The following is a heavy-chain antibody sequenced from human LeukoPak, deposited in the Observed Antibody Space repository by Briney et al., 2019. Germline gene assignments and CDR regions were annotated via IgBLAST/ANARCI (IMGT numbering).Heavy chain of an antibody. V-gene: IGHV3-30-3*01. J-gene: IGHJ6*02. CDR3: ARDATGGSGSMDV. Sequence: PRGSLRLSCAASGFTFSRYAMHWVRHAPGKGLERVAVISYDGSNKYYADSVQGRFTISTDNSKNTLYLQMNSLRAEDTAVYYCARDATGGSGSMDVWGQGTTVTVSS. CDR2: ISYDGSNK. CDR1: GFTFSRYA. D-gene: IGHD3-10*01.